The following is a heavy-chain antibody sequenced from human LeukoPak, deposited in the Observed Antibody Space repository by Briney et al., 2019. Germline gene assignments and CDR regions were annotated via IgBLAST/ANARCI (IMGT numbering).Heavy chain of an antibody. CDR2: ISGFGVST. Sequence: GGSLRLSCAASGFTSYSYTMSWVRQAPGKGLEWVSAISGFGVSTYYADSVKGRFTISRDNSKSTLYLQMNSLRAEDTAVYYCARENAIHFDYWGQGTLVTVSS. V-gene: IGHV3-23*01. J-gene: IGHJ4*02. CDR1: GFTSYSYT. CDR3: ARENAIHFDY.